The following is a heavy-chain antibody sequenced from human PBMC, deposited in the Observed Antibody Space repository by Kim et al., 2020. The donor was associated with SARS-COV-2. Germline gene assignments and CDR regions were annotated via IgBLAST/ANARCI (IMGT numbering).Heavy chain of an antibody. CDR2: SGST. D-gene: IGHD2-2*02. V-gene: IGHV4-30-2*01. CDR3: ARASVVPAAILY. Sequence: SGSTYYNPSLKSRVTISVDRSKNQFSLKLSSVTAADTAVYYCARASVVPAAILYWGQGTLVTVSS. J-gene: IGHJ4*02.